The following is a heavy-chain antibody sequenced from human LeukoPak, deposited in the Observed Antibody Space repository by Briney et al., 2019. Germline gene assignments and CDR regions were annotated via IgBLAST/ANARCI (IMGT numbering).Heavy chain of an antibody. CDR1: GYTFTSYY. CDR2: INPSGGST. V-gene: IGHV1-46*01. J-gene: IGHJ6*02. Sequence: GASVKVSCKASGYTFTSYYMHWVRQAPGQGLEWMGIINPSGGSTSYAQKFQGRVTMTRDTSTSTVYMELSSLRSEDTAVYYCARNYQQSVAGGNYYYYGMDVWGQGTTVTVSS. D-gene: IGHD6-19*01. CDR3: ARNYQQSVAGGNYYYYGMDV.